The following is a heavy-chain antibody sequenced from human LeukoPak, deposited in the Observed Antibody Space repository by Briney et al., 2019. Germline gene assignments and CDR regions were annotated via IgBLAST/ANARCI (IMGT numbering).Heavy chain of an antibody. J-gene: IGHJ2*01. Sequence: GESLKISCEGSGYDFTNYWIGWVRQMPGKGLEWMGVIYPGDSDTRYSPSFQGHFTILADKSITTAYLQWSSLKASDSAMYYCARSYSYGYFDLWGRGTLVTVSS. CDR3: ARSYSYGYFDL. CDR2: IYPGDSDT. D-gene: IGHD5-18*01. CDR1: GYDFTNYW. V-gene: IGHV5-51*01.